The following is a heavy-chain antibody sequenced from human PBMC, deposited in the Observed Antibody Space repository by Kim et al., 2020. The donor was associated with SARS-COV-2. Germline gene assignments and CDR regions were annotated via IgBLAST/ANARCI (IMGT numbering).Heavy chain of an antibody. D-gene: IGHD5-18*01. CDR2: ISSSSSTI. CDR1: GFTFSSYS. J-gene: IGHJ5*02. CDR3: ARGGYSYGSNWFDP. Sequence: GGSLRLSCAASGFTFSSYSMNWVRQAPGKGLEWVSYISSSSSTIYYADSVKGRFTISRDNAKNSLYLQMNSLRDEDTAVYYCARGGYSYGSNWFDPWGQGTLVTVSS. V-gene: IGHV3-48*02.